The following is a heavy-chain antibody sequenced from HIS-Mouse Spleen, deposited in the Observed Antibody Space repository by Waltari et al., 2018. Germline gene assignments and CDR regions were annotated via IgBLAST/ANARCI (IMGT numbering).Heavy chain of an antibody. CDR1: GYSISRGYY. CDR3: ASSEITIAAPSYYFDY. V-gene: IGHV4-38-2*02. Sequence: QVQLPESGPGLVKPSVTLSLTCTFSGYSISRGYYWCRLRPLRGKGLEWIGSIYHSGSTYYNPSLKSRVTISVDTSKNQFSLKLSSVTAADTAVYYCASSEITIAAPSYYFDYWGQGTLVTVSS. D-gene: IGHD6-6*01. J-gene: IGHJ4*02. CDR2: IYHSGST.